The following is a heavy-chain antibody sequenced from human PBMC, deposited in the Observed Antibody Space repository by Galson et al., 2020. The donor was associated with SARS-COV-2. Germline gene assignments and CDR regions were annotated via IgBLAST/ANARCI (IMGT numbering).Heavy chain of an antibody. V-gene: IGHV1-18*01. CDR1: GYTFTSYG. CDR3: ARDAGNVAVAGRNDY. Sequence: ASVKVSCKASGYTFTSYGISWVRQAPGQGLEWMGWISAYNGNTNYAQKLQGRVTMTTDTSTSTAYMELRSLRYDDTAVYYCARDAGNVAVAGRNDYWGQGTLVTVSS. CDR2: ISAYNGNT. J-gene: IGHJ4*02. D-gene: IGHD6-19*01.